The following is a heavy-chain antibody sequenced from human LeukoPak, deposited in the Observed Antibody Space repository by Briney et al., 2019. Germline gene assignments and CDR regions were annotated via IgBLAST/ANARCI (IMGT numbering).Heavy chain of an antibody. CDR3: ARGDGYNYDY. J-gene: IGHJ4*02. Sequence: ASVKVSCKASGGTFSSYAISWVQQAPGQGLEWMGRIIPILGIANYAQKFQGRVTITADKSTSTAYMELSSLRSEDTAVYYCARGDGYNYDYWGQGTLVTVSS. CDR1: GGTFSSYA. V-gene: IGHV1-69*04. D-gene: IGHD5-24*01. CDR2: IIPILGIA.